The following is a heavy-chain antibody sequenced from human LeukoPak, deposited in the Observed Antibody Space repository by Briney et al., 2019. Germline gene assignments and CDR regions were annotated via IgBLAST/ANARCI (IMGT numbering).Heavy chain of an antibody. Sequence: SLRLSCTPSGFIFDDYAMHWVRQAPGKGLEWVSGISWNSGSIGYADSVKGRFTISRDNAKNSLYLQMNSLRAEDMALYYCATTKAYYDFFETWGQGTLVTVSS. J-gene: IGHJ5*02. D-gene: IGHD3-3*01. CDR2: ISWNSGSI. V-gene: IGHV3-9*03. CDR3: ATTKAYYDFFET. CDR1: GFIFDDYA.